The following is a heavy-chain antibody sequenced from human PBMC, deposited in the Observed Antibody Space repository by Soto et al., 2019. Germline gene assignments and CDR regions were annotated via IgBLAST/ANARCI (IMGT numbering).Heavy chain of an antibody. CDR2: INHSGST. V-gene: IGHV4-34*01. D-gene: IGHD2-2*01. J-gene: IGHJ3*02. CDR1: GGSFSGYY. Sequence: SETLSLTCAVYGGSFSGYYWSWIRQPPGKGLEWIGEINHSGSTNYNPSLKSRVTISVDTSKNQFSLKLSSVTAADTAVYYCARGPSLRKAFDIWGQGTMVTGS. CDR3: ARGPSLRKAFDI.